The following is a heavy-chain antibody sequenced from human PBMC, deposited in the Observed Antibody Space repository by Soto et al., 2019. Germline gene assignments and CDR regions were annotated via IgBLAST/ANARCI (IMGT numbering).Heavy chain of an antibody. CDR2: IYYSGST. CDR3: APLWFGEGNY. CDR1: GDSISSSSYY. V-gene: IGHV4-39*01. J-gene: IGHJ4*02. Sequence: QLQLQESGPGLVKPSETLSLTCTVSGDSISSSSYYWGWIRQPPGKGLEWIGSIYYSGSTYYNPSLKSRVTIAVDTSKNQFSLKLSSVTAADTAVYYCAPLWFGEGNYWGQGTLVTVSS. D-gene: IGHD3-10*01.